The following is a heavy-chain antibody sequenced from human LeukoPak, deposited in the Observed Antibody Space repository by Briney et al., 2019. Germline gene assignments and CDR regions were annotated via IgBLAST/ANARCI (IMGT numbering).Heavy chain of an antibody. D-gene: IGHD3-22*01. J-gene: IGHJ4*02. V-gene: IGHV3-30*18. CDR2: ISYDGSNK. Sequence: GGSLRLSCAASGSTFSSYGMHWVRQAPGKGLEWVAVISYDGSNKYYADSVKGRFTISRDNSKNTLYLQMNSLRAEDTAVYYCAKDRYDSSGFDYWGQGTLVTVSS. CDR3: AKDRYDSSGFDY. CDR1: GSTFSSYG.